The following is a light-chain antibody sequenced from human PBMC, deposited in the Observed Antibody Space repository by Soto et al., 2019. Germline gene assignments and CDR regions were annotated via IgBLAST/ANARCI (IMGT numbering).Light chain of an antibody. V-gene: IGKV3-15*01. J-gene: IGKJ3*01. CDR1: QGIGST. CDR2: DSS. Sequence: EIVLTQSPAALSVSPGERVTLSCRASQGIGSTLAWYPQKPGQTPRLLIYDSSTRATGIPARFSGSGSGTEFTLTINGMQSEDFATYYCQQRSNWLFGPGTKVDIK. CDR3: QQRSNWL.